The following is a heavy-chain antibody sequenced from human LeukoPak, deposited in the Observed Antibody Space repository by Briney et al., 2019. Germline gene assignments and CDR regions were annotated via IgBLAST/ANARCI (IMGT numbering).Heavy chain of an antibody. CDR3: ARDPYGMDV. CDR1: GGSISSYY. J-gene: IGHJ6*02. CDR2: IYYSGST. Sequence: KPSEPLSLTCTVSGGSISSYYWSWLRQPPGKGLEWIGYIYYSGSTNYNPSLKSRVTISVDTSKNQFSLKLSSVTAADTAVYYCARDPYGMDVWGQGTTVTVSS. V-gene: IGHV4-59*01.